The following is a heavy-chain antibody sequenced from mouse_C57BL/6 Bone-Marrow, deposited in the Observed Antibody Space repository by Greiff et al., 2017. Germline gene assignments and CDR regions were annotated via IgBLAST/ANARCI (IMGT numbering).Heavy chain of an antibody. V-gene: IGHV1-69*01. CDR1: GYTFTSYW. J-gene: IGHJ4*01. CDR2: IDPSDSYT. Sequence: QVQLQQPGAELVMPGASVKLSCKASGYTFTSYWMHWVKQRPGQGLEWIGEIDPSDSYTNYNQKFKGKSTLTVDKSSSTAYMQLSSLTSEDSAVXYCASGCRYNYAMDYWGQGTSVTVSS. CDR3: ASGCRYNYAMDY. D-gene: IGHD1-1*02.